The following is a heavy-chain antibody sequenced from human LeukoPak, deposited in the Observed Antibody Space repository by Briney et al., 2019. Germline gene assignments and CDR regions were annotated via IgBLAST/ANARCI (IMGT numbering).Heavy chain of an antibody. V-gene: IGHV3-23*01. CDR2: ISGSGGST. CDR1: GFTFSSYA. J-gene: IGHJ6*02. D-gene: IGHD3-3*01. Sequence: GGSLRLSCGTSGFTFSSYAMSWVRQAPGKGLEWVSAISGSGGSTYYADSVKGRFTISRDNSKNTLYLQMNSLRAEDTAVYYCARQTPYDFWSGYGIYGMDVWGQGTTVTVSS. CDR3: ARQTPYDFWSGYGIYGMDV.